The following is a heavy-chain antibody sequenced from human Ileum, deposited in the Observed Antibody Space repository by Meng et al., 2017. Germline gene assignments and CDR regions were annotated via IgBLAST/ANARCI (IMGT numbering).Heavy chain of an antibody. V-gene: IGHV4-39*01. Sequence: QLQLQESGPGLVKPSETLSLTCTVSGGSISNTYYYWDWIRQPPGKGLEWVGSIYYNGNTYYNPSLKSRVTISIDTSKNQFSLKLSSVTAADTAVYYCARYNYYDSSGHSNFDYWGQGTLVTVSS. CDR2: IYYNGNT. J-gene: IGHJ4*02. CDR3: ARYNYYDSSGHSNFDY. CDR1: GGSISNTYYY. D-gene: IGHD3-22*01.